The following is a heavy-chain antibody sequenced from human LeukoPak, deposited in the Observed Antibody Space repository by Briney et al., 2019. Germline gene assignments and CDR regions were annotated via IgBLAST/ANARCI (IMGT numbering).Heavy chain of an antibody. D-gene: IGHD6-13*01. CDR3: ARDRIAAAGNFDY. Sequence: ASVKVSCKVSGYTLTELSMHWVRQAPGKGLEWMGWISAYNGNTNYAQKLQGRVTMTTDTSTSTAYMELRSLRSDDTAVYYCARDRIAAAGNFDYWGQGTLVTVSS. CDR1: GYTLTELS. CDR2: ISAYNGNT. V-gene: IGHV1-18*01. J-gene: IGHJ4*02.